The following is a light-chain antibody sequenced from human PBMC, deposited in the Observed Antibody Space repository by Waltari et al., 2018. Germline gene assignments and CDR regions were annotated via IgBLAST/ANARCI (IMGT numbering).Light chain of an antibody. CDR1: SLRSYS. V-gene: IGLV3-19*01. J-gene: IGLJ1*01. CDR2: GKN. Sequence: SSELTQDPAVSVALGQTVRITCQGDSLRSYSANWYQQKPGQAPILVIYGKNNRPSGFPARFSGSSSGGTASLTISGAQAEDEADYYCNSRDSSINHHYVFGSGTKVTVL. CDR3: NSRDSSINHHYV.